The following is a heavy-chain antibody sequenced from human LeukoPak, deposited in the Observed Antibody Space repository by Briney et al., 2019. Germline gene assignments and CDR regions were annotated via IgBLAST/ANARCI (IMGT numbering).Heavy chain of an antibody. Sequence: ASVKVSCKASNFIFTNYGISWVRQAPGQGLEWMGWISAYNGDTNYAQKLQGRVTVTTDTSTSTAYMEVRSLRSDDTAVYYCASDFSGSYHEAFDIWGQGTMVTVSS. CDR1: NFIFTNYG. CDR2: ISAYNGDT. CDR3: ASDFSGSYHEAFDI. V-gene: IGHV1-18*01. J-gene: IGHJ3*02. D-gene: IGHD1-26*01.